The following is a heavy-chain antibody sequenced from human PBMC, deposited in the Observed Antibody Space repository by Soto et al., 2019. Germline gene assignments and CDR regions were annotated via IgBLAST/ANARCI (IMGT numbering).Heavy chain of an antibody. J-gene: IGHJ4*02. V-gene: IGHV3-23*01. CDR1: GFTFRSYA. CDR3: ARDRGYSGYDREVFDF. CDR2: ISATGGSA. D-gene: IGHD5-12*01. Sequence: EVQLLQSGGGLVQPGGSLRLSCVASGFTFRSYAMNWVRQAPGKGPEWVSSISATGGSAYYADSVKGRFTISRDNSKNTLYLQMDSLRADDTAVYYCARDRGYSGYDREVFDFWGQGTLVTVSS.